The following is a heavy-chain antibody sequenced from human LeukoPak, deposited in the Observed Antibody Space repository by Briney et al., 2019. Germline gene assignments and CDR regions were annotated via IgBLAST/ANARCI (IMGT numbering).Heavy chain of an antibody. V-gene: IGHV4-59*08. J-gene: IGHJ3*02. Sequence: SETLSLTCSVSGGSIGTYYWTWIRQPAGKGLEWIGYIYYTGSTNYNPSLKSRATMSVDTSKCQVSLKMTSVTVADTAVYYCARPSIPSAAASALDIWGQGTMVTVSS. D-gene: IGHD2-2*01. CDR3: ARPSIPSAAASALDI. CDR2: IYYTGST. CDR1: GGSIGTYY.